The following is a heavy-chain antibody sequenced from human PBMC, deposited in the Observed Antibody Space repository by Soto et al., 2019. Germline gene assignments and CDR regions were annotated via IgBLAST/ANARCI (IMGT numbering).Heavy chain of an antibody. J-gene: IGHJ4*02. V-gene: IGHV1-3*05. D-gene: IGHD1-1*01. CDR1: GYTFTSYA. CDR3: ARVSGTTPRLFDY. CDR2: INAGNGNT. Sequence: QVQLVQSGAEEKKPGASVKVSCKASGYTFTSYAMHWVRQAPGQRLEWMGWINAGNGNTKYSQKFQGRVTITRDTSASTAYMELSSLRFGDTAVYYCARVSGTTPRLFDYWGQGTLVTVSS.